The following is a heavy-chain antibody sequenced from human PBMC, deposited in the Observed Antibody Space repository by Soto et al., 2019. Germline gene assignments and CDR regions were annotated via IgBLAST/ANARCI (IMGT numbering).Heavy chain of an antibody. D-gene: IGHD3-16*02. CDR2: IIPIFGTA. Sequence: QVQLVQSGAEVKKPGSSVKVSCKASGGTFSSYAISWVRQAPGQGLEWMGGIIPIFGTANYAQKFQGRVTITAEESKSTAYMELSSLRSEDTAVYYCARDPVGITFGGVIVSKGGMDVWGQGTTVTVSS. J-gene: IGHJ6*02. V-gene: IGHV1-69*12. CDR3: ARDPVGITFGGVIVSKGGMDV. CDR1: GGTFSSYA.